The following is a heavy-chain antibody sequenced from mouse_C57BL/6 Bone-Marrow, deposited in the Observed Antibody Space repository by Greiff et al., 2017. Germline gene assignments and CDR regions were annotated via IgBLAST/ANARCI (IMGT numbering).Heavy chain of an antibody. D-gene: IGHD1-1*01. V-gene: IGHV1-64*01. CDR3: ARPYYYGSSYVGYFDV. CDR1: GYTFTSYW. CDR2: IHPNSGST. Sequence: VQLQQPGAELVKPGASVKLSCKASGYTFTSYWMHWVKQRPGQGLEWIGMIHPNSGSTNYNEKFKSKATLTVDKSSSTAYMQLSSLTSEDSAVYYCARPYYYGSSYVGYFDVWGTGTTVTVSS. J-gene: IGHJ1*03.